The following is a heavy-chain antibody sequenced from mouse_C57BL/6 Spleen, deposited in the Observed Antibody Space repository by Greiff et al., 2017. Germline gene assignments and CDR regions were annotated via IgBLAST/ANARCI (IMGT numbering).Heavy chain of an antibody. CDR1: GYTFTDYY. Sequence: VQLQQSGPELVKPGASVKISCKASGYTFTDYYINWVKQRPGQGLEWIGWIFPGSGSTYYNEKFKGKATLTVDKSSSTAYMLLSSLTSEDSAVYFCARSYPTNGPYWYFDVWGTGTTVTVSS. CDR3: ARSYPTNGPYWYFDV. CDR2: IFPGSGST. J-gene: IGHJ1*03. V-gene: IGHV1-75*01. D-gene: IGHD1-1*01.